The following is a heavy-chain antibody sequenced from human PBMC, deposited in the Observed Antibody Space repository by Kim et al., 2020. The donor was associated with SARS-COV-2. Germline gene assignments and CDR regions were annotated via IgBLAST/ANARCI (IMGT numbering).Heavy chain of an antibody. CDR1: GFTFSSYW. D-gene: IGHD3-22*01. J-gene: IGHJ4*02. Sequence: GGSLRLSCAASGFTFSSYWMSWVRQAPGKGLEWVANIKQDGSEKYYVDSVKGRFTISRDNAKNSLYLQMNSLRAEDTAVYYCARRGYYDSSGYYYKGVGYFDYWGQGTLVTVSS. V-gene: IGHV3-7*01. CDR2: IKQDGSEK. CDR3: ARRGYYDSSGYYYKGVGYFDY.